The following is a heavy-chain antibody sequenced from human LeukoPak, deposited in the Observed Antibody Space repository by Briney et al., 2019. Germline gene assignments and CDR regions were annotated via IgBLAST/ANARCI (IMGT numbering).Heavy chain of an antibody. Sequence: SDTLSLTSAVYGGSFSGYYWSWIRQPPGKGLEWIGEINHSGSTNYNPSLKSRVTISVDTSKNQFSLKLSSVTAADTAVYYCARACFNIVVVPAAIGRWFDPWGQGTLVTVSS. D-gene: IGHD2-2*02. V-gene: IGHV4-34*01. CDR1: GGSFSGYY. J-gene: IGHJ5*02. CDR3: ARACFNIVVVPAAIGRWFDP. CDR2: INHSGST.